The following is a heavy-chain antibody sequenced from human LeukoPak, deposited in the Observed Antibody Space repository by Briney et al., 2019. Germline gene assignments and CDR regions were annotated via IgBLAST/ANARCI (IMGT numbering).Heavy chain of an antibody. V-gene: IGHV4-30-2*01. J-gene: IGHJ3*02. Sequence: SQTLSLTCAVSGGSISSGGYSWSWIQQPPGKGLEWIGYIYHSGSTYYNPSLKSRVTISVDRSKNQFSLKLSSVTAADTAVYYCARDGYQVYDAFDIWGQGTMVTVSS. D-gene: IGHD6-13*01. CDR3: ARDGYQVYDAFDI. CDR1: GGSISSGGYS. CDR2: IYHSGST.